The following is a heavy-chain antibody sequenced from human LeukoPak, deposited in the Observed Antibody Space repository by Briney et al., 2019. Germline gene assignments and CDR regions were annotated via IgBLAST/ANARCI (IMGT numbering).Heavy chain of an antibody. J-gene: IGHJ5*02. CDR3: ATDRAVVNWFDP. CDR1: GYTLTELS. CDR2: FDPEDGET. Sequence: VASVTVSCKVSGYTLTELSMHWVRQAPGKGLEWMGGFDPEDGETIYAQKFQGRVTMTEDTSTDTAYMELSSLRSEDTAVYYCATDRAVVNWFDPWGQGTLVTVSS. V-gene: IGHV1-24*01. D-gene: IGHD4-23*01.